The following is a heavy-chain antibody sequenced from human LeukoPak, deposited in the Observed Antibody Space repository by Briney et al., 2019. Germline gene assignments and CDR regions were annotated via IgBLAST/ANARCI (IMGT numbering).Heavy chain of an antibody. Sequence: PGGSLRLSCAASHFTFTNRWMNWVRQAPGKGLEWVGRIASNTDGGATDYAAPVKGRFTISRDDSKNALYLQMNSLKTEDTALYYCPTRTTTTIYWGQGTLVTVSS. CDR2: IASNTDGGAT. CDR1: HFTFTNRW. CDR3: PTRTTTTIY. V-gene: IGHV3-15*07. D-gene: IGHD1-7*01. J-gene: IGHJ4*02.